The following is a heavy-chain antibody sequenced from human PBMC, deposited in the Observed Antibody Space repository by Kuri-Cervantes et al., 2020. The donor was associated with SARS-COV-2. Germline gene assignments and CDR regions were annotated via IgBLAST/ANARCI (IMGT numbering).Heavy chain of an antibody. CDR2: ISYDGSNK. J-gene: IGHJ4*02. CDR3: AKGGDMIVVVILRY. Sequence: GESLKISCAASGFTFSSYGMHWVRQAPGKGLEWVAVISYDGSNKYYADSVKGRFTIPRDNFKHTLYLQMNSLRAEDTAVYYCAKGGDMIVVVILRYWGQGTLVTVSS. V-gene: IGHV3-30*18. CDR1: GFTFSSYG. D-gene: IGHD3-22*01.